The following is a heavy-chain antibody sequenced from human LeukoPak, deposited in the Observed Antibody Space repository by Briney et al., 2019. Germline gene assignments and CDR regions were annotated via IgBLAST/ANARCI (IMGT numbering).Heavy chain of an antibody. CDR3: AKDQATYYDFWSGYSSSFDY. D-gene: IGHD3-3*01. J-gene: IGHJ4*02. CDR2: IGYDGSNK. Sequence: YPGGSLRLSCAASGFTVKDNFMSWFRKAPGKGLGGVAFIGYDGSNKYYADSVKGRFTISRDNSKNTLYLQMNSLRAEDTAVYYCAKDQATYYDFWSGYSSSFDYWGQGTLVTVSS. V-gene: IGHV3-30*02. CDR1: GFTVKDNF.